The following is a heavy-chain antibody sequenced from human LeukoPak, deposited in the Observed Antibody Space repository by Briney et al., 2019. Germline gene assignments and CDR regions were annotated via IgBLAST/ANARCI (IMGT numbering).Heavy chain of an antibody. Sequence: KPSETLSLTCTVSGGSISSSDFYWSWIRQPPGKGLEWIGYIYYSGSTDYNPSLKSRLSISVDTSKNHFYLKLSSVTAADTAVYYCAREVDGYNQDHYYYATDVWGQGTTVTVSS. CDR2: IYYSGST. CDR3: AREVDGYNQDHYYYATDV. CDR1: GGSISSSDFY. D-gene: IGHD5-24*01. V-gene: IGHV4-30-4*01. J-gene: IGHJ6*02.